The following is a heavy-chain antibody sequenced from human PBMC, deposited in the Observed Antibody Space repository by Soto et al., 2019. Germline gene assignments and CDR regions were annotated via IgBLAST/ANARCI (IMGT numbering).Heavy chain of an antibody. J-gene: IGHJ4*02. D-gene: IGHD5-18*01. Sequence: QVQLVESGGGVVQPGRSLRLSCAASGFTFSSYAMHWVRQAPGKGLEWVAVISYDGSNKYYADSVKGRFTISRDNSKNTLYLQMNSLRAEDTAVYYCARDWGQLWYFDYGGQGTLVTVSS. V-gene: IGHV3-30-3*01. CDR1: GFTFSSYA. CDR3: ARDWGQLWYFDY. CDR2: ISYDGSNK.